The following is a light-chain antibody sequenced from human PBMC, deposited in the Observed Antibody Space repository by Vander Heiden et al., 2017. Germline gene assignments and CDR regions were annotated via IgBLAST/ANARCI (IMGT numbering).Light chain of an antibody. CDR2: KAS. Sequence: DIQMTQSPSTLSASVGDRVTITCRASQSISNWLAWYQQKPGNAPNLLIYKASSLESGVPSRFSGSGSGTEFTLTITSLQPDDFATYYCQQYNGTFGQGTKLEIK. CDR1: QSISNW. V-gene: IGKV1-5*03. J-gene: IGKJ2*01. CDR3: QQYNGT.